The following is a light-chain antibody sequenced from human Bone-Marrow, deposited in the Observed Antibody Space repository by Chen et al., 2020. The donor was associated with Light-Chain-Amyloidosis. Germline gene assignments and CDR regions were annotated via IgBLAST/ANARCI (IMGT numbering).Light chain of an antibody. V-gene: IGLV2-14*03. Sequence: QSALTQPASVSGSPGQSLTISCTGTSYDIGGHNFLSWSQQHPGKAPKLIIYDVNNRPSGVACRCSVCRSGNTASLTVSGLQGEDEADDDCKSCGSESRRTFGGGTKLTVL. CDR2: DVN. CDR3: KSCGSESRRT. CDR1: SYDIGGHNF. J-gene: IGLJ2*01.